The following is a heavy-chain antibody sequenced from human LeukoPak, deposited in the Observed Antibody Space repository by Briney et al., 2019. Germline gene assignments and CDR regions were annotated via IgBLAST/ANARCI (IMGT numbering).Heavy chain of an antibody. Sequence: SGGSLRLSCAASGFTFSSYAMSWVRQAPGKGLEWVSAISGNGGSTYYADSVKGRFTISRDNSKNTLYLQMNSLRAEDTAVYYCAKLPGGSYRYNPLDYWGRGTLVTVSS. CDR1: GFTFSSYA. CDR2: ISGNGGST. J-gene: IGHJ4*02. CDR3: AKLPGGSYRYNPLDY. D-gene: IGHD3-16*02. V-gene: IGHV3-23*01.